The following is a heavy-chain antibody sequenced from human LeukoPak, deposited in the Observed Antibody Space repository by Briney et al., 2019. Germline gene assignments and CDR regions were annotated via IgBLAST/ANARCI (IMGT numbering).Heavy chain of an antibody. CDR1: GGSISSYY. D-gene: IGHD2-15*01. CDR3: ARGVSRTGGYCSGGSCPDSFFDY. V-gene: IGHV4-59*12. CDR2: IYYSGST. Sequence: SETLSLTCTVSGGSISSYYWSWIRQPPGKGLEWIGYIYYSGSTNYNPSLKSRVTISVDTSKNQFSLKLSSVTAADTAVYYCARGVSRTGGYCSGGSCPDSFFDYWGQGTLVTVSS. J-gene: IGHJ4*02.